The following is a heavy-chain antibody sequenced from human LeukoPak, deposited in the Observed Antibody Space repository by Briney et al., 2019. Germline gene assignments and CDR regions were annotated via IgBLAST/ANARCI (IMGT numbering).Heavy chain of an antibody. J-gene: IGHJ5*02. Sequence: GGSLRLSCAASGFIFSSYGMHWVRQAPGKGLEWVAVIWNDGSTKYYADSVKGRFTISRDNPKNTLYLQMNSLRAEDTAVYYCARSPTAINGYFDPWGQGTLVTVSS. CDR3: ARSPTAINGYFDP. CDR2: IWNDGSTK. CDR1: GFIFSSYG. V-gene: IGHV3-33*01. D-gene: IGHD2-2*01.